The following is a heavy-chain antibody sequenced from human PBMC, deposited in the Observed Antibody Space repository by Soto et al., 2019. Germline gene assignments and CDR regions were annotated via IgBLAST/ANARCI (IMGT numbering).Heavy chain of an antibody. Sequence: QITLKESGPTLVKPTQTLTLTCTFSGFSLSTDGVGVGWIRQPPGKALEWLALIYWDDDQRYSPSLKTRLTITKDTSKNQVVLTMTNMDPVDTATYYCAHAYGGTSLPKDAFDVWGQGTVVTVSS. D-gene: IGHD2-2*01. CDR3: AHAYGGTSLPKDAFDV. CDR2: IYWDDDQ. J-gene: IGHJ3*01. V-gene: IGHV2-5*02. CDR1: GFSLSTDGVG.